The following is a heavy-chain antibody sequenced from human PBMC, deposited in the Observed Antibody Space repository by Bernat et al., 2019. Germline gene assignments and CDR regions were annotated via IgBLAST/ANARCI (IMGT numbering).Heavy chain of an antibody. J-gene: IGHJ2*01. CDR3: ARDPTVTTLYWYFDL. D-gene: IGHD4-17*01. CDR1: GFTFDDYG. V-gene: IGHV3-20*04. CDR2: INWNGDST. Sequence: EVQLVQSGGYMVRPGGSLRLSCAASGFTFDDYGMSWVRQAPGKGLEWVSRINWNGDSTAYAASVKGRFTISRDNAKNSLYLQMNSLRAEDTALYFCARDPTVTTLYWYFDLWGRGTLFTVSS.